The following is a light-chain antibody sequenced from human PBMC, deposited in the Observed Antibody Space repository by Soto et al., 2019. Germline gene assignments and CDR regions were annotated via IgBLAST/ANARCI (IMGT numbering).Light chain of an antibody. Sequence: QSVLTQPASVSGSPGQSITISCTGTSSDLAIYNYVSWYQQQPGKAPKLMIYHVTNRPSGVSNRFSGSRSGNTASLTISGLQAEDEADYYCSSYTDSSNYVFGTGTQLTVL. CDR1: SSDLAIYNY. V-gene: IGLV2-14*03. CDR2: HVT. J-gene: IGLJ1*01. CDR3: SSYTDSSNYV.